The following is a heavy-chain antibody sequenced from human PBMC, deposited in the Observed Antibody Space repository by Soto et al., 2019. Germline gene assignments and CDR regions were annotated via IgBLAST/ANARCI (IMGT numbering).Heavy chain of an antibody. D-gene: IGHD1-26*01. CDR3: ARARSDWYFDL. Sequence: EVQLVECGGGLGQPGESLRLSCAASGFIVSSHYMSWVRQAPGKGLEWVSVIYSDGSTYYADSVKGRFTISRDSSKNTLYVQMNSLRAEDTAVYYCARARSDWYFDLWGRGTLVTVSS. CDR1: GFIVSSHY. J-gene: IGHJ2*01. V-gene: IGHV3-66*01. CDR2: IYSDGST.